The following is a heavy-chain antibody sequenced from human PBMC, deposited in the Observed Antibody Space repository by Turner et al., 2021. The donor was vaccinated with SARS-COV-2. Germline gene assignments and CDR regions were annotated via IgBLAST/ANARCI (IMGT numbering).Heavy chain of an antibody. V-gene: IGHV4-34*01. CDR2: VHLYGTT. D-gene: IGHD3-3*01. J-gene: IGHJ4*02. CDR1: GGSLSGYY. Sequence: QGQRQQCGSRPVKPSETLALICSVNGGSLSGYYLTWIRQTPGKGLEGFGEVHLYGTTNYTPYHKNRASMSVDTSKSQFYMKLYYVTAADTDLSSCARGDDPRKSGVVWGQGTMVTVSS. CDR3: ARGDDPRKSGVV.